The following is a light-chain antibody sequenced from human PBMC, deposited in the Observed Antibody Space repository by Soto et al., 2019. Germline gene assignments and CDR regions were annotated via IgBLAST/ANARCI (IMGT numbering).Light chain of an antibody. CDR2: VGTGGIVG. Sequence: QAVVTQPPSASXSLGASVTLXCTLSSGYSNYKVDWYQQRPGKGPRFVMRVGTGGIVGSKGDGIPDRFSVLGSGLNRYLTIKNIQEEDESDYHCGADHGSGSNFVYVFGTGTKLTVL. CDR3: GADHGSGSNFVYV. V-gene: IGLV9-49*01. J-gene: IGLJ1*01. CDR1: SGYSNYK.